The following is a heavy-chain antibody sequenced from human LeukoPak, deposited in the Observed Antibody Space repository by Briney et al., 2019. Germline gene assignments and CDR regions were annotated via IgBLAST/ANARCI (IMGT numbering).Heavy chain of an antibody. CDR1: GFTFRNYV. J-gene: IGHJ4*02. V-gene: IGHV3-30-3*01. CDR3: ARXXYYXSGSPPSLYFDY. Sequence: PGGSLRLSCAASGFTFRNYVIHWVRQAPGKGLEWVAVTSSDLNVKLYADSVKGRFTISRDNSRSTLYLQMNSLRPEDTAIYYCARXXYYXSGSPPSLYFDYWGQGTLVTVSS. CDR2: TSSDLNVK. D-gene: IGHD3-10*01.